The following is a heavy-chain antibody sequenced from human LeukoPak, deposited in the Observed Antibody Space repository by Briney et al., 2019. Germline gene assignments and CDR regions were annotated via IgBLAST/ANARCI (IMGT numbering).Heavy chain of an antibody. CDR2: IKQDGSEN. V-gene: IGHV3-7*01. CDR3: VRSNGYCSSTSCYYFYMDV. CDR1: GFTFSSYG. Sequence: GGSLRLSCAASGFTFSSYGMHWVRQAPGKGLEWVANIKQDGSENYYVDSVKGRFTISRDNAKNSLSLQMNSLRAEDTAVYYCVRSNGYCSSTSCYYFYMDVWGKGTTVTVSS. J-gene: IGHJ6*03. D-gene: IGHD2-2*03.